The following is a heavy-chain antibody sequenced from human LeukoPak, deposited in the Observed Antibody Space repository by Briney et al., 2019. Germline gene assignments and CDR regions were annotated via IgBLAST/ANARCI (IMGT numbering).Heavy chain of an antibody. D-gene: IGHD5-18*01. CDR1: GFTFSSYG. V-gene: IGHV3-33*01. J-gene: IGHJ6*03. Sequence: PGGSLRLSCAASGFTFSSYGMHWVRQAPGKGLEWVAVIWYDGSNKYYGDSVKGRFTMSRDNSKNTLYLQMNSLRAEDTAVYYCARAPYSYGYDSYHYMDVWGKGATVTVSS. CDR2: IWYDGSNK. CDR3: ARAPYSYGYDSYHYMDV.